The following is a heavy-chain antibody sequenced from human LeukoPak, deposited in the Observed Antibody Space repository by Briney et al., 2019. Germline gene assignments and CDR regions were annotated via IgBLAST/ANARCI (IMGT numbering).Heavy chain of an antibody. Sequence: GGSLRLSCAASGFTFSSYEMNWVRQAPGKGLEWVSYISSGGSTIYYADSVKGRFTISRDNAKNSLYLQMNSLRAEDTAVYYCAREWELGGGVDYWGQGTLVTVSS. CDR2: ISSGGSTI. CDR3: AREWELGGGVDY. CDR1: GFTFSSYE. D-gene: IGHD1-26*01. V-gene: IGHV3-48*03. J-gene: IGHJ4*02.